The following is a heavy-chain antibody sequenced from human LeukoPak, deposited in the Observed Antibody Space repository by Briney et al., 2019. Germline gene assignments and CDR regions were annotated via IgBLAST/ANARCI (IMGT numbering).Heavy chain of an antibody. CDR3: ARDPLYSSSSSWDDY. V-gene: IGHV3-23*01. D-gene: IGHD6-6*01. CDR2: ISGSGGST. J-gene: IGHJ4*02. CDR1: GFTFSSYA. Sequence: GGSLRLSCAASGFTFSSYAMSWVRRAPGKGLEWVSAISGSGGSTYYADSVKGRFTISRDNAKNTLYLQMNSLRAEDTAVYYCARDPLYSSSSSWDDYWGQGTLVTVSS.